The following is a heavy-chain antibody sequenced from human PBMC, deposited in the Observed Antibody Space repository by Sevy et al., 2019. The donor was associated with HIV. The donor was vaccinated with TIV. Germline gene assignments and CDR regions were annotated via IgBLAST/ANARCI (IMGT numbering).Heavy chain of an antibody. V-gene: IGHV3-74*01. D-gene: IGHD1-26*01. Sequence: GGLRLSFAGSGFAFSNYWMHWVRQTPGKGLVWVSRVNSDGSSTTYADSVKGRFTISRDNAKNTMSLQMSSLRAEDTALYYCVAANRWEDHWGQGTLVTVSS. CDR3: VAANRWEDH. CDR1: GFAFSNYW. CDR2: VNSDGSST. J-gene: IGHJ4*02.